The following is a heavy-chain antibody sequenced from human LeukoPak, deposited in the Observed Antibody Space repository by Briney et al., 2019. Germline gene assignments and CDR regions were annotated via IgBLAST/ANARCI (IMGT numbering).Heavy chain of an antibody. CDR1: GVSLNNYY. V-gene: IGHV4-59*01. Sequence: XETLSLTCNVSGVSLNNYYWTWVRQSPGKGLEWIGYIFDIGNTNYNPSLKSRATISLDRSKNQFSLRLNSVTAADTAVYYCAKGMMPDWFDPWGQGTLVTVST. J-gene: IGHJ5*02. CDR2: IFDIGNT. D-gene: IGHD2-2*01. CDR3: AKGMMPDWFDP.